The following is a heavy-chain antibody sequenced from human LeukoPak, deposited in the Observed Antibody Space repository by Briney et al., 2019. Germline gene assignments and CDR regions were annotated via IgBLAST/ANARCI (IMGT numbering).Heavy chain of an antibody. D-gene: IGHD2-15*01. CDR2: ISAYNGNT. J-gene: IGHJ6*02. CDR3: ARLGYCSGGSCYPGYYYYGMDV. CDR1: GYTFTGYY. Sequence: ASVKVSCKASGYTFTGYYMHWVRQAPGQGLEWMGWISAYNGNTNYAQKLQGRVTMTTDTSTSTAYMELRSLRSDDTAVYYCARLGYCSGGSCYPGYYYYGMDVWGQGTTVTVSS. V-gene: IGHV1-18*04.